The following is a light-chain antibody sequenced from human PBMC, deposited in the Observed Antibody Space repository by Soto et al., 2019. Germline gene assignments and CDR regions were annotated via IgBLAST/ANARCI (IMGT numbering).Light chain of an antibody. CDR2: DAS. CDR3: LQYNDWPPRYT. Sequence: EIVLTQSPATLSVSPGERATLSCRASQSISRNLAWYQQKPGQAPTVLIYDASTRATGITTTFSGSGSGTDFALTISSLQSEDFAVYYCLQYNDWPPRYTFGQGTKLEIK. J-gene: IGKJ2*01. CDR1: QSISRN. V-gene: IGKV3-15*01.